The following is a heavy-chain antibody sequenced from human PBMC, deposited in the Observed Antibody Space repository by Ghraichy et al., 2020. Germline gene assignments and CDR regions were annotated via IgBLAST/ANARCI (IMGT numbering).Heavy chain of an antibody. CDR1: GGSISSYY. Sequence: SQTLSLTCTVSGGSISSYYWSWIRQPPGKGLEWIGYIYYSGSTNYNPSLKSRVTISVDTSKNQFSLKLSSVTAADTAVYYCARDREIAYCGGDCYSGWFDPWGQGTLVTVSS. CDR2: IYYSGST. V-gene: IGHV4-59*01. CDR3: ARDREIAYCGGDCYSGWFDP. D-gene: IGHD2-21*02. J-gene: IGHJ5*02.